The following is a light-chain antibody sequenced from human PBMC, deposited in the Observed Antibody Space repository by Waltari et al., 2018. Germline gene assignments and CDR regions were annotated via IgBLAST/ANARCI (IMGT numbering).Light chain of an antibody. CDR3: MQARQTPWT. J-gene: IGKJ1*01. Sequence: DIVMTQSPLFLPVTPGEPASISCRSSQSLLHSSGNTYLDWYLQKPGQSPQRLLYMITNRASGVPDRFIGSGSGTDFTPKISRVEAEDVGIYYCMQARQTPWTFGQGTRVEIK. CDR1: QSLLHSSGNTY. V-gene: IGKV2-28*01. CDR2: MIT.